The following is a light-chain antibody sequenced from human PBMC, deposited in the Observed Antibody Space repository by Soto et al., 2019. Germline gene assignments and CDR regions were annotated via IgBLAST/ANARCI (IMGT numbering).Light chain of an antibody. CDR1: QSVSSSY. J-gene: IGKJ3*01. CDR2: GAS. V-gene: IGKV3-20*01. Sequence: EIVLTQSPGTLSLSPGERATLSCRASQSVSSSYLAWYQQKPGQAPRLLIYGASSRATGIPDRFSGSGSGTDFTLTISRLEPEYFAVYYCQQSGSSPFTFGPGTKVDIK. CDR3: QQSGSSPFT.